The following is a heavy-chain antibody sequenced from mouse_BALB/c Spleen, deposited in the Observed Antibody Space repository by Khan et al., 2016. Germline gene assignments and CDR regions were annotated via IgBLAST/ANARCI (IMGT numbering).Heavy chain of an antibody. D-gene: IGHD2-13*01. V-gene: IGHV9-3*02. CDR2: INTNTGEP. CDR1: EYTFTNYG. Sequence: QIQLVQSGPELKKPGETVKISCKASEYTFTNYGMNWVKQAPGKGLKWMGWINTNTGEPTYAEEFKGRFAFSLEASASTAYLQINNLKNEDSATDFGARTGDYPYYAMDYWGQGTSVTVSS. J-gene: IGHJ4*01. CDR3: ARTGDYPYYAMDY.